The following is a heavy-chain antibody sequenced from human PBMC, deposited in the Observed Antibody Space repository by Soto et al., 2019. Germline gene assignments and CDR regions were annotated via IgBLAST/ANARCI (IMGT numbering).Heavy chain of an antibody. CDR3: ARDCSSTSCYASDAFDI. CDR1: GFTFSSYW. J-gene: IGHJ3*02. D-gene: IGHD2-2*01. Sequence: GGSLRLSCAASGFTFSSYWMSWVRKAPGKGLEWVANIKQDGSEKYYVDSVKGRFTISRDNAKNSLYLQMNSLRAEDTAVYYCARDCSSTSCYASDAFDIWGQGTMVTVSS. CDR2: IKQDGSEK. V-gene: IGHV3-7*01.